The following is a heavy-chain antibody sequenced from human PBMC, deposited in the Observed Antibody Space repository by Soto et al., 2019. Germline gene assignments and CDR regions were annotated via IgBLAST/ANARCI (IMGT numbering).Heavy chain of an antibody. D-gene: IGHD3-10*01. Sequence: PSETLSLTCAVYGGSFSGYYWSWIRQPPGKGLEWIGEINHSGSTNYNPSLKSRVTMAEDTSNNQFSLKLTSVTAADTAVYYCARGPGSYNSFDLWGQGTLVTVSS. CDR1: GGSFSGYY. CDR3: ARGPGSYNSFDL. CDR2: INHSGST. V-gene: IGHV4-34*01. J-gene: IGHJ5*02.